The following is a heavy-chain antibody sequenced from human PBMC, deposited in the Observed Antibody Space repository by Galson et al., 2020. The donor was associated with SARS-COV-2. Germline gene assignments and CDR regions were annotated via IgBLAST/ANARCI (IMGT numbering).Heavy chain of an antibody. CDR1: GFTFSDYY. CDR2: ISSSSYT. V-gene: IGHV3-11*06. J-gene: IGHJ6*03. CDR3: ARVHGGFDWLFRSDYYYYMDV. D-gene: IGHD3-9*01. Sequence: GESLKISCAASGFTFSDYYMSWIRQAPGKGLEWVSYISSSSYTNYADSVKGRFTISRDNAKNSLYLQMNSLRAEDTAVYYCARVHGGFDWLFRSDYYYYMDVWGKGTTVTVSS.